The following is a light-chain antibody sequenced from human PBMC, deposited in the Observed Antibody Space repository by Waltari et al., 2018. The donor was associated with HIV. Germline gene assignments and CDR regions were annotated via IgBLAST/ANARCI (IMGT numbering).Light chain of an antibody. V-gene: IGLV1-40*01. CDR1: TSNIRAGYD. Sequence: QSVLTPPPSVSGAPGQWVTIPCTGTTSNIRAGYDVHWYQQLPGTAPKLLLYGDSDRPSGVPDRFSGSKSGTSASLAITGLQAEDEADYYCQSYDSSLSNLIFGGGTKLTVL. CDR3: QSYDSSLSNLI. J-gene: IGLJ2*01. CDR2: GDS.